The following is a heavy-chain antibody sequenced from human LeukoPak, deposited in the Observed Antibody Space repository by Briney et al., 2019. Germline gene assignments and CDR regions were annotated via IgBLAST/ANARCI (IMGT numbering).Heavy chain of an antibody. CDR2: MNPNSGNT. Sequence: ASVKVSCKASGYTFTSYDINWVRQAPGQGLEWMGWMNPNSGNTGYAQKFQGRVTMTRNTSISTAYMELSSLRSEDTAVYYCARVPLGYYYYYMDVWGKGTTVTISS. CDR1: GYTFTSYD. CDR3: ARVPLGYYYYYMDV. J-gene: IGHJ6*03. V-gene: IGHV1-8*01.